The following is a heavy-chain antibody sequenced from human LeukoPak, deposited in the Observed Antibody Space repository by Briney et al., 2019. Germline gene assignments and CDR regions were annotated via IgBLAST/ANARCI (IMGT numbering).Heavy chain of an antibody. J-gene: IGHJ4*02. D-gene: IGHD1-26*01. CDR1: GYTFTGYA. V-gene: IGHV1-3*04. CDR2: INTGSGNT. CDR3: ARGYSGCFHY. Sequence: ASVKVSCKASGYTFTGYASHWVRQAPGRGLEWMGWINTGSGNTKYSQRFQDRVTITMDTSASTVYMEMNDLGSEDTAVYYCARGYSGCFHYWGQGALVTVSS.